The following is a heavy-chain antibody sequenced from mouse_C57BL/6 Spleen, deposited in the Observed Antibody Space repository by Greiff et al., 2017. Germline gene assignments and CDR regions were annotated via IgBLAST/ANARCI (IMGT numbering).Heavy chain of an antibody. D-gene: IGHD1-1*01. V-gene: IGHV1-26*01. CDR1: GYTFTDYY. J-gene: IGHJ2*01. CDR3: ARGYYGSRGYFDY. CDR2: INPNNGGT. Sequence: VQLQQSGPELVKPGASVKISCKASGYTFTDYYMNWVKQSHGKSLEWIGDINPNNGGTSYNQKFKGKATLTVDKTASTAYMGLRSLTSEDSAVYYCARGYYGSRGYFDYWGQGTTLTVSS.